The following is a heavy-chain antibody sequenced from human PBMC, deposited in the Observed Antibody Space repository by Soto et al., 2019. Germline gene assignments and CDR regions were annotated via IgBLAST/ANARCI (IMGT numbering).Heavy chain of an antibody. CDR3: ASGLSRNGPDAPYYYYGMDV. CDR2: ISSSGSTI. CDR1: GFTFSDYY. J-gene: IGHJ6*02. Sequence: SLRLSCAASGFTFSDYYMSWIRQAPGKGLEWVSYISSSGSTIYYADSVKGRFTISRDNAKNSLYLQMNSLRAEDTAVYYCASGLSRNGPDAPYYYYGMDVWGQGTTVTVSS. V-gene: IGHV3-11*01. D-gene: IGHD2-2*01.